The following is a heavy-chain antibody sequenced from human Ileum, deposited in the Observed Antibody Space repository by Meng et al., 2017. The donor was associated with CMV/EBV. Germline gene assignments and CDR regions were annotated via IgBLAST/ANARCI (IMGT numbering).Heavy chain of an antibody. CDR3: ARLDPGDFWSGSQGDVDY. J-gene: IGHJ4*02. CDR1: GGSFSGYY. Sequence: GSLRLSCAVYGGSFSGYYWSWIRQPPGKGLEWIGEINHSGSTNYNPSLKSRVTISVDTSKNQFSLKLSSVTAADTAVYYCARLDPGDFWSGSQGDVDYWGQGTRVTGSS. D-gene: IGHD3-3*01. CDR2: INHSGST. V-gene: IGHV4-34*01.